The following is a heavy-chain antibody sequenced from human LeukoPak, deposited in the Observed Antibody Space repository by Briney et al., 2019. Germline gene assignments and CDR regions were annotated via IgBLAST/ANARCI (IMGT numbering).Heavy chain of an antibody. CDR2: ISSDGRVE. CDR3: ARETYYDFWSGYEPLDY. J-gene: IGHJ4*02. CDR1: GFSFSSYE. D-gene: IGHD3-3*01. V-gene: IGHV3-48*03. Sequence: PGGSLRLSCAASGFSFSSYEMNWVRQAPGKGLEWVSHISSDGRVETYVDSVRGRFTMSRDNAKNFLFLQMSSLRAEDTAVYYCARETYYDFWSGYEPLDYWGQGTLVTVSS.